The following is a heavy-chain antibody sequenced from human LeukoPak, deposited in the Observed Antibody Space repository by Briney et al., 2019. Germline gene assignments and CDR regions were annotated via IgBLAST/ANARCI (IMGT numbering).Heavy chain of an antibody. J-gene: IGHJ4*02. CDR3: AKDARYYGSGSYRHFDY. CDR2: IWYDGSIK. CDR1: GFTFNSFG. Sequence: GGSLRLSCAASGFTFNSFGMHWGRQAPGKGLDWVAFIWYDGSIKYYADSVKGRFTMSRDNSRNTLYLQMNSLRAEDTAVYYCAKDARYYGSGSYRHFDYWGQGTLVTVSS. D-gene: IGHD3-10*01. V-gene: IGHV3-30*02.